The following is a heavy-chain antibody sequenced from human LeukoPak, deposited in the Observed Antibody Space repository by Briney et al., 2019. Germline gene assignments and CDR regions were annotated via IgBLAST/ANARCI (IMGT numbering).Heavy chain of an antibody. V-gene: IGHV3-72*01. J-gene: IGHJ4*02. CDR2: IRKKANSYTT. Sequence: GGSLRLSCAASGFTFSDHLMDWVRQAPGKGLEWVGRIRKKANSYTTEYAASVKGRFTISRDDSKNSLYLQMNTLRPEDTAVYYCATNIVWGQGTLVTVSS. CDR3: ATNIV. CDR1: GFTFSDHL. D-gene: IGHD3-16*02.